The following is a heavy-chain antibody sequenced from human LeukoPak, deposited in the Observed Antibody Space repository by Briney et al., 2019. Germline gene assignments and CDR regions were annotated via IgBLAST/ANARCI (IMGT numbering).Heavy chain of an antibody. D-gene: IGHD2-2*01. J-gene: IGHJ5*02. Sequence: GGSLRLSCAASGFTFNYYAMSGVRQAPGKGLEWVSGISDKGGSTYYTDSVKGGFTISRDNTKNTVSLQMNTLRPAATAVYFCARHVSFIPSWGQGTLVTVSS. CDR1: GFTFNYYA. V-gene: IGHV3-23*01. CDR3: ARHVSFIPS. CDR2: ISDKGGST.